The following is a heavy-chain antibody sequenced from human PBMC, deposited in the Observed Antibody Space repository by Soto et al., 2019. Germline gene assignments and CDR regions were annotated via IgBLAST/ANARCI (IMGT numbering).Heavy chain of an antibody. V-gene: IGHV3-23*01. Sequence: GGSLRLSCAGSGSTFTYFTMTWVRQAPGKGLEWVSAISGDGLSTYYAGSVKGRFTISRDNSKTTLYLQMNSLRAEDTAVYYCARRPDAFDIWGRGTMVTVSS. CDR1: GSTFTYFT. CDR3: ARRPDAFDI. J-gene: IGHJ3*02. CDR2: ISGDGLST.